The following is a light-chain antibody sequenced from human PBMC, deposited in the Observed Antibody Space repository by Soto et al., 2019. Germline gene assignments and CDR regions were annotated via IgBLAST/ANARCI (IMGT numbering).Light chain of an antibody. J-gene: IGLJ1*01. Sequence: QSALTQPASVSGSPGQSITISCTGTSSDVGGYNYVSWYQQHPGKAPKLMIYEVSNRPSGVSNRFSGSKSGSTASLTISGLQAEDEADYYCSSYTSSSTPGVFGTGTKVTVL. CDR2: EVS. V-gene: IGLV2-14*01. CDR3: SSYTSSSTPGV. CDR1: SSDVGGYNY.